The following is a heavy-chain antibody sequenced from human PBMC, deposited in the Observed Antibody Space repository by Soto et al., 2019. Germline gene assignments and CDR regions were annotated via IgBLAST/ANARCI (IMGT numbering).Heavy chain of an antibody. J-gene: IGHJ4*02. D-gene: IGHD5-12*01. V-gene: IGHV3-33*01. CDR1: GFTFSSYG. Sequence: GGSLRLSCAASGFTFSSYGMHWVRQAPGKGLEWVAVIWYDGSNKYYADSVKGRFTISRDNSKNTLYLQMNSLRAEDTAVYYCARDKPLVASFDYWGQGTLVTVSS. CDR2: IWYDGSNK. CDR3: ARDKPLVASFDY.